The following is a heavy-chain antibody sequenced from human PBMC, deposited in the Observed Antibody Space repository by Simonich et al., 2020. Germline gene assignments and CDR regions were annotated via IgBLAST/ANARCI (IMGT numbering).Heavy chain of an antibody. CDR1: GFTFSSYS. CDR3: AREIEAGNAFDI. CDR2: ISSSRSYI. J-gene: IGHJ3*02. V-gene: IGHV3-21*01. Sequence: EVQLVESGGGLVKPGGSLRLSCAASGFTFSSYSMNWVRQAPGKGLEWCSSISSSRSYIYYADSVKGRFTISRDNAKNSLYLQMNSLRAEDTAVYYCAREIEAGNAFDIWGQGTMVTVSS.